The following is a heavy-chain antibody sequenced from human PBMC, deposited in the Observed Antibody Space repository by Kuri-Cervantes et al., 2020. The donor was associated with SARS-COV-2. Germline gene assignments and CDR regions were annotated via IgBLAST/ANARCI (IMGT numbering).Heavy chain of an antibody. D-gene: IGHD2-2*01. CDR3: AREDIVVVPAASDAFDI. Sequence: SETLSLTCTVSGYSISSGYYWGWIRQPPGKGPEWIGSIYHSGSTYYNPSLKSRVTISVDTSKNQFSLKLSSVTAADTAVYYCAREDIVVVPAASDAFDIWGQGTMVTVSS. CDR2: IYHSGST. V-gene: IGHV4-38-2*02. J-gene: IGHJ3*02. CDR1: GYSISSGYY.